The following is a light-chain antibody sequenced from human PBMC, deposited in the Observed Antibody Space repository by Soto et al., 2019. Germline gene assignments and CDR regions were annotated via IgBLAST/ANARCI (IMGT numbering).Light chain of an antibody. CDR2: RNN. J-gene: IGLJ1*01. V-gene: IGLV1-47*01. Sequence: QSVLTQPPSASGTPGQRVTISCSGSSSNIGSNYVYWYQQLPGTAPKLLIYRNNQRPSGVPDRFSGSKSGTSASLAINGLRSEDEADYYCAAWDDSLSGPVFGTGTKLTVL. CDR3: AAWDDSLSGPV. CDR1: SSNIGSNY.